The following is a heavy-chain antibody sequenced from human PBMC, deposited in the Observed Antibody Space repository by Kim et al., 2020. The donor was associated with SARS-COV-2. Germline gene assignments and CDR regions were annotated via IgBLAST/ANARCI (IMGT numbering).Heavy chain of an antibody. V-gene: IGHV3-74*01. CDR2: IDNDGNTN. CDR3: TRGPY. J-gene: IGHJ4*02. Sequence: GGSLRLSCAASGFSFSEWWMDWVRQAPGKGPEWVASIDNDGNTNLYADSVKGRFTISRDNAKNTLYLQMTGLRADDTGVYYCTRGPYWGQGGMVTV. CDR1: GFSFSEWW.